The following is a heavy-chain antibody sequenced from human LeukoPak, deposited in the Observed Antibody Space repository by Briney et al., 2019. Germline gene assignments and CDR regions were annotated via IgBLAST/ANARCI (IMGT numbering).Heavy chain of an antibody. CDR1: GFTFSSYA. CDR2: ICSNDNNT. D-gene: IGHD2-15*01. CDR3: AKGTSSSCYSAPNY. J-gene: IGHJ4*02. V-gene: IGHV3-23*01. Sequence: GGSLRLSCAASGFTFSSYAMNWVRQAPGKGLEWVSAICSNDNNTYYANSVKGRFTISRDNSKNTLSLQLNSLRAEDTAVYYCAKGTSSSCYSAPNYWGQGTLVTVST.